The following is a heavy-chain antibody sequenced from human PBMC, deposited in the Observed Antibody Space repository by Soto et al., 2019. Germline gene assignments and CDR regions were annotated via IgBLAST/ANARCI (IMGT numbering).Heavy chain of an antibody. D-gene: IGHD1-26*01. J-gene: IGHJ4*02. Sequence: QMQLVQSGPEVKKPGTSVKVSCKASGFTFTSSAVQWVRQARVQRLEWIGWIVVGSGNTNYAQKFQERVTITRDMSTSTAYMELSSLRSEDTAVYYCAADPDSGSYPFFDYWGQGTLVTVSS. V-gene: IGHV1-58*01. CDR2: IVVGSGNT. CDR1: GFTFTSSA. CDR3: AADPDSGSYPFFDY.